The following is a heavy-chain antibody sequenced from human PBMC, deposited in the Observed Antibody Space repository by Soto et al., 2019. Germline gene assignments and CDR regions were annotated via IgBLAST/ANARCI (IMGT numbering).Heavy chain of an antibody. CDR2: MNPGSGDT. Sequence: ASVKVSCKASGYSFTNNDVSWVRQATGQGLEWMGWMNPGSGDTGYAQKFQGRVTMTRDISIATAYMELSSLRSDDTAIFYCARMATFGSLNWFDPWGQGTLVTVSS. CDR3: ARMATFGSLNWFDP. V-gene: IGHV1-8*01. D-gene: IGHD3-16*01. J-gene: IGHJ5*02. CDR1: GYSFTNND.